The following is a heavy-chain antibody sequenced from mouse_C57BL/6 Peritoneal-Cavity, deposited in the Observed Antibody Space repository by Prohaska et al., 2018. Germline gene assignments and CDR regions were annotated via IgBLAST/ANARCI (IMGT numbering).Heavy chain of an antibody. CDR1: GYTFTSYW. J-gene: IGHJ2*01. CDR2: IYPGSGST. V-gene: IGHV1-55*01. Sequence: QVQLQQPGAELVKPGASVKMSCKASGYTFTSYWITWVKQRPGQGLEWIGDIYPGSGSTNYNEKFKSKATLTVDKSSSTAYMQLSSLTSEDSAVYYCAKGWFLYFDYWGQGTTLTVSS. CDR3: AKGWFLYFDY. D-gene: IGHD2-3*01.